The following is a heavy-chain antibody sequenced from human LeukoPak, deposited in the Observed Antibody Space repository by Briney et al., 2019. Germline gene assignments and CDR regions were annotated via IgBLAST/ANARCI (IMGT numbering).Heavy chain of an antibody. CDR3: ARASDPWLQLT. D-gene: IGHD5-24*01. J-gene: IGHJ5*02. CDR2: IYSGGST. V-gene: IGHV3-53*01. CDR1: GFTVSSNF. Sequence: GGSLRLSCAASGFTVSSNFLSWVRQPPGKGLEWVSDIYSGGSTYYADSVKGRFTISRDNSKNTLYLQMNSLRAEDTAVYYCARASDPWLQLTWGQGTLVTVSS.